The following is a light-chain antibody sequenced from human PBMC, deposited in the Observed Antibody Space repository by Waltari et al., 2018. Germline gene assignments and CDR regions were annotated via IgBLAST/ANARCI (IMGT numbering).Light chain of an antibody. V-gene: IGKV4-1*01. Sequence: DIVMTQSPDSLAVSLGERATINCKSSQSVLYSSNNRNYLTWYQQKPGQPPKLLIYWASIRESGVPHRFSGSGSGTDFTLTISSLQAEDVAVYYCQQYYTTPLTFGGGTKVEIK. CDR3: QQYYTTPLT. J-gene: IGKJ4*01. CDR1: QSVLYSSNNRNY. CDR2: WAS.